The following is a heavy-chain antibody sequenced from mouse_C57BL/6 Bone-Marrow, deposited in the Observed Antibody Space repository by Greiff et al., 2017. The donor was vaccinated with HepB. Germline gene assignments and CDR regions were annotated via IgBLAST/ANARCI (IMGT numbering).Heavy chain of an antibody. CDR3: ARRMGLRGFDY. J-gene: IGHJ2*01. CDR2: IHPNSGST. D-gene: IGHD2-4*01. Sequence: QVQLQQPGAELVKPGASVKLSCKASGYTFTSYWMHWVKQRPGQGLEWIGMIHPNSGSTNYNEKFKSKATLTVDKSSSTAYMQLSSLTSEDSAVYYCARRMGLRGFDYWGQGTTLTVSS. V-gene: IGHV1-64*01. CDR1: GYTFTSYW.